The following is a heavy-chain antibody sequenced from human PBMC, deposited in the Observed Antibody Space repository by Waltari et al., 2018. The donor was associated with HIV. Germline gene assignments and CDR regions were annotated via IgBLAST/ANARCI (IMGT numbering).Heavy chain of an antibody. J-gene: IGHJ4*02. V-gene: IGHV3-53*02. CDR1: GFTVRSNY. CDR2: IYSGGST. D-gene: IGHD5-18*01. CDR3: ATPLGDTAMVPLY. Sequence: EVQLVETGGGLIQHGGSLRLSCAASGFTVRSNYMSWVRQAPGKGLEWVSVIYSGGSTYYADSVKGRFTISRDNSKNTLYLQMNSLRAEDTAVYYCATPLGDTAMVPLYWGQGTLVTVSS.